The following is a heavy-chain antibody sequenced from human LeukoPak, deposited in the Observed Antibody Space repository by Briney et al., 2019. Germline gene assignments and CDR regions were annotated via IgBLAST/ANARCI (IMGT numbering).Heavy chain of an antibody. J-gene: IGHJ4*02. V-gene: IGHV4-39*01. D-gene: IGHD3-10*01. CDR2: IYYSGST. Sequence: PSGTLSLTCTVSGGSISSSSYYWGWIRQPPGKGLEWIGSIYYSGSTYYNPSLKSRVTISVDTSKNQFSLKLSSVTAADTAVYYCARRYLWFEDYWGQGTLVTVSS. CDR1: GGSISSSSYY. CDR3: ARRYLWFEDY.